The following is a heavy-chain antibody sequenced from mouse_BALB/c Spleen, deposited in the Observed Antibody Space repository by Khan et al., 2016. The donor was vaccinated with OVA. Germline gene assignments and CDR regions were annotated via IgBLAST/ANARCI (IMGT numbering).Heavy chain of an antibody. CDR2: ISSGGSYT. Sequence: EVQLVESGGGLVKPGGSLKLSCAASGFTFSSYTMSWVRQTPEKRLEWVATISSGGSYTYYPDSLKGRFTLSRDNAKNTLYLQMTSLKSEDTAIYYCTRGEGYYGNTYAMDFWGQGTSVTVSS. CDR1: GFTFSSYT. CDR3: TRGEGYYGNTYAMDF. V-gene: IGHV5-6-4*01. D-gene: IGHD2-1*01. J-gene: IGHJ4*01.